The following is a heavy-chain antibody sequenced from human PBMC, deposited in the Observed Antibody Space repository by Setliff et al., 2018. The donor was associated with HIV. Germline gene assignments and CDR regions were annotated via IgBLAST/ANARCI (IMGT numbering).Heavy chain of an antibody. D-gene: IGHD1-26*01. V-gene: IGHV1-2*02. CDR1: GYTFTNYG. CDR2: IQTNSGGT. J-gene: IGHJ3*02. CDR3: ARGRHSGTYEAFDI. Sequence: ASVTVSCKASGYTFTNYGISWVRQAPGQGLEWMGWIQTNSGGTKSAQKFQGRVTMTRDTSISTAYMELNSLTSDDTAVYYCARGRHSGTYEAFDIWGPGTMVTVSS.